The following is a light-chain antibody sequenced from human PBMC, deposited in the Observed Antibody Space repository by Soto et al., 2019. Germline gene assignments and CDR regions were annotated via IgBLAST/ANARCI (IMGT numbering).Light chain of an antibody. V-gene: IGKV1-39*01. Sequence: DIQMTQSPSSLSASVGDRVTITCRASQTINRYLNWYQQKPGKAPKLLISTASSLQSGVPPRFSGSGSGTDFILTISSLQPEDFATYYCQQSYSAPLTFGGGTKVMIK. CDR2: TAS. J-gene: IGKJ4*01. CDR1: QTINRY. CDR3: QQSYSAPLT.